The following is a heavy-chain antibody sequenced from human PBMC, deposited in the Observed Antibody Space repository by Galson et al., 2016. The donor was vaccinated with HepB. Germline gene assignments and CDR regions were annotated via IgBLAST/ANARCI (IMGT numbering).Heavy chain of an antibody. Sequence: QIQLQESGPGRVKPSETLSLTCTVSGGSISTSNYYWSWIRQSPGKGLEWIGRLYYHGNTYYNSSLKSRVTISVGTSDTQFSLRMTSMTASDTAVYYCARLYPFDFWGQGALVIVSS. J-gene: IGHJ4*02. CDR1: GGSISTSNYY. CDR3: ARLYPFDF. CDR2: LYYHGNT. V-gene: IGHV4-39*01. D-gene: IGHD2-2*01.